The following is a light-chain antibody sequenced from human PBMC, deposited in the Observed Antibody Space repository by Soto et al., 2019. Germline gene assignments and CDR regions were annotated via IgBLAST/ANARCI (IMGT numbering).Light chain of an antibody. V-gene: IGLV2-14*01. Sequence: QSALTQPASVSGSPGQSITISCTGTSSDVGGYNYVSWYQQHPGKAPKLMIYEVSSRPSGVSNRFSGSKSGNTASLTISGLQAEDEADYYCSSYTGSSTPVVFGGGTKVTVL. J-gene: IGLJ2*01. CDR3: SSYTGSSTPVV. CDR1: SSDVGGYNY. CDR2: EVS.